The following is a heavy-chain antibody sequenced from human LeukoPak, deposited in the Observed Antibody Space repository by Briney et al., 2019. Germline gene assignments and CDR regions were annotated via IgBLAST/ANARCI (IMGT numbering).Heavy chain of an antibody. J-gene: IGHJ4*02. CDR3: VKDGAQPGYHFDL. CDR2: ISGGGEET. Sequence: GGSLRLSCLASAFAFTDYSMTWVRQAPGGGLEWVSVISGGGEETYYADSVKGRFTTSRDNFRNILYLQMHSLRAEDTAMYFCVKDGAQPGYHFDLWGQGALVTVSS. CDR1: AFAFTDYS. D-gene: IGHD5-18*01. V-gene: IGHV3-23*01.